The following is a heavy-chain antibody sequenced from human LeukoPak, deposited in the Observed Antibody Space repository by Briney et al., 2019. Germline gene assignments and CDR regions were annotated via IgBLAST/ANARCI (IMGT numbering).Heavy chain of an antibody. CDR2: FDPEDGET. J-gene: IGHJ3*02. V-gene: IGHV1-24*01. CDR3: ARDLATSFKSVLYYYDSSGYYPGAFDI. CDR1: GYTLTELS. Sequence: ASVKVSCKVSGYTLTELSMHWVRQAPGKGLEWMGGFDPEDGETIYAQKFQGRVTMTEDTSTDTAYMELSSLRSEDTAVYYCARDLATSFKSVLYYYDSSGYYPGAFDIWGQGTMVTVSS. D-gene: IGHD3-22*01.